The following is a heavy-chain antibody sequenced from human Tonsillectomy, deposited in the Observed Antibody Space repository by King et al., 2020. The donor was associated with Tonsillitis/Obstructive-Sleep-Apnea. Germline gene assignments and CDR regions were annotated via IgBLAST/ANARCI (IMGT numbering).Heavy chain of an antibody. CDR3: ASTLPLRLDRARGGYDLDV. CDR1: GGSISSSNW. D-gene: IGHD1-1*01. J-gene: IGHJ6*03. V-gene: IGHV4-4*02. Sequence: VQLQESGPGLMKPSGTLSLTCAVSGGSISSSNWWTWVRQPPGKGLEWIGEIYHSGSTNYYPSLKSRVTISVDKSKNQFSLKLTSVNAADTAVYYCASTLPLRLDRARGGYDLDVWGTRTGVTLSS. CDR2: IYHSGST.